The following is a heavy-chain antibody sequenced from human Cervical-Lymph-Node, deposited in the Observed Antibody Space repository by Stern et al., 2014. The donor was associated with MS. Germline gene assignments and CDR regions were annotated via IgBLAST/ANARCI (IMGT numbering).Heavy chain of an antibody. D-gene: IGHD2-2*01. CDR3: AGPAPVD. Sequence: QVQLVQSGAELKKPGASVKVSCTASGGSLSTYTITWVRQAPGQWLEWMGRVRPVLNVADYAQKFQGILTITADKSTCTAYMEMSTLRSDDTAGDCGAGPAPVDWGQGTLVTVSS. J-gene: IGHJ4*02. V-gene: IGHV1-69*09. CDR1: GGSLSTYT. CDR2: VRPVLNVA.